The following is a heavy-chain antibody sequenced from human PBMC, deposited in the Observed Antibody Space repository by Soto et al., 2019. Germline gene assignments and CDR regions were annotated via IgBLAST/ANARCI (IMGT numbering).Heavy chain of an antibody. D-gene: IGHD6-19*01. V-gene: IGHV1-69*13. CDR1: GGTFSSYA. Sequence: SVKVSCKASGGTFSSYAIGWVRQAPGQGLEWMGGIIPIFGTANYAQKFQGRVTITAGESTSTAYMELSSLRSEDTAVYYCATVGLGGSGWSFDYWGQGTLGTVSS. CDR2: IIPIFGTA. J-gene: IGHJ4*02. CDR3: ATVGLGGSGWSFDY.